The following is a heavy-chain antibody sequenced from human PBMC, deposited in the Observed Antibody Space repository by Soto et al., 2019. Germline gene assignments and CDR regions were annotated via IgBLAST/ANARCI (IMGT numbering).Heavy chain of an antibody. CDR3: ARTTGYSGYDVLDY. D-gene: IGHD5-12*01. J-gene: IGHJ4*02. CDR1: GGSFSGYY. CDR2: IYYSGST. Sequence: SETLSLTCAVYGGSFSGYYWSWIRQHPGKGLEWIGYIYYSGSTYYNPSLKSRVTISVDTSKNQFSLNLSSVTAADTAVYYCARTTGYSGYDVLDYWGQGTLVTVSS. V-gene: IGHV4-31*11.